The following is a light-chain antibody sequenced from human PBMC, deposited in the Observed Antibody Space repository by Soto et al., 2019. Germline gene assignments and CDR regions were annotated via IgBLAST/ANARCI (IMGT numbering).Light chain of an antibody. V-gene: IGLV3-21*02. Sequence: SYELTQPPSVSVAPGQTARITCGGNNIESKSVHWYQQRPGQAPVLVIHVDSDRPSGIPDRFSASTSGNTDALTISRVEAWDEADYYCQVWDTISDHYVFGSGTQLTVL. CDR1: NIESKS. CDR2: VDS. J-gene: IGLJ1*01. CDR3: QVWDTISDHYV.